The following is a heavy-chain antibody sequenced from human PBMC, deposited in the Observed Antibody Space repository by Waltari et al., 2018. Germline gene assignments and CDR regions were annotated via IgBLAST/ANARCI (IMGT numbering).Heavy chain of an antibody. CDR2: IRYDGSNK. J-gene: IGHJ4*02. CDR1: GFTFSSYG. CDR3: AKDGGYYDYIWGSYRYYFDY. D-gene: IGHD3-16*02. Sequence: QVQLVESGGGVVQPGGSLRLSCAASGFTFSSYGMHWVRQAPGKGLEWVAFIRYDGSNKYYADSGKGRFTISRDNSKNTLYLQMNSLRAEDTAVYYCAKDGGYYDYIWGSYRYYFDYWGQGTLVTVSS. V-gene: IGHV3-30*02.